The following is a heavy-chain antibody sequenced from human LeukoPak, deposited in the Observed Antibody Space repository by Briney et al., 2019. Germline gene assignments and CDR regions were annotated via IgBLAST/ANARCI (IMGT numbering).Heavy chain of an antibody. V-gene: IGHV3-7*01. D-gene: IGHD3-10*01. J-gene: IGHJ6*03. Sequence: GGSLRLSCAASGFTFSSYWMSWVRQAPGKGLEWVANIKQDGSEKYYVDPVKGRFTISRDNAKNSLYLQMNSLRAEDTAVYYCARDVAVSDYYGSGSYRIWYYYYYMDVWGKGTTVTVSS. CDR1: GFTFSSYW. CDR2: IKQDGSEK. CDR3: ARDVAVSDYYGSGSYRIWYYYYYMDV.